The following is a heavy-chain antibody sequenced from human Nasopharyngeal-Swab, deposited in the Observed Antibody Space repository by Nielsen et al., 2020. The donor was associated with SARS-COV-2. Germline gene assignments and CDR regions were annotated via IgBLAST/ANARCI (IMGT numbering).Heavy chain of an antibody. V-gene: IGHV1-46*01. Sequence: WVRQAPGQGLEWMGIINPSGGSTSYAQKFQGRVTMTRDTSTSTVYMELSSLRSEDTAVYYCAREIVGVSYYYYGMDVWGQGTTVTVSS. J-gene: IGHJ6*02. D-gene: IGHD1-26*01. CDR3: AREIVGVSYYYYGMDV. CDR2: INPSGGST.